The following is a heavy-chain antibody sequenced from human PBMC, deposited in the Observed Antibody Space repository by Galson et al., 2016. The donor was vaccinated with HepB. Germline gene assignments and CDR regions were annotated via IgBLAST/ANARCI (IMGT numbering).Heavy chain of an antibody. J-gene: IGHJ6*02. V-gene: IGHV3-23*01. CDR3: AKGGRASPSCHVSSYYLYGMDV. CDR2: VNSGGGT. D-gene: IGHD2-2*01. CDR1: GFTFGDYT. Sequence: SLRLSCAASGFTFGDYTITWVRQPPGKGLEWVSAVNSGGGTTYADSVKGRFATSRDNSKNTVYLQMSSLRVEDTAVYYCAKGGRASPSCHVSSYYLYGMDVWGQGTTVTVSS.